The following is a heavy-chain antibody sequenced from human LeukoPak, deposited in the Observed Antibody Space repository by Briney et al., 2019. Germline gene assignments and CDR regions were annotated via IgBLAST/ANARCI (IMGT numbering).Heavy chain of an antibody. CDR2: IRYDGSNK. CDR3: VRDIVVVPAASLGDY. CDR1: GFTFSSYG. Sequence: GGSLRLSCAASGFTFSSYGMHWVRQAPGKGLEWVAFIRYDGSNKYYADSVKGRFTISRDNSKNTLYLQMNSLKPEDTAVYYCVRDIVVVPAASLGDYWGQGTLVTVSS. J-gene: IGHJ4*02. D-gene: IGHD2-2*01. V-gene: IGHV3-30*02.